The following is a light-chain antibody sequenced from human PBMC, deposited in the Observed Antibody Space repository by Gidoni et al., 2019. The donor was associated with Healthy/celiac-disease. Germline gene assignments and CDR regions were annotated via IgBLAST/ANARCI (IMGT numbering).Light chain of an antibody. CDR1: QSVSSN. Sequence: EIVMTQSPATLSVSPGERATLSCRASQSVSSNLAWYQQKPGQAPRLLIYGASTRATGLPARFSGSGSGTEFTLTISSLQSADFAVYYCQQYNNWPRPFGQGTKLEIK. CDR3: QQYNNWPRP. V-gene: IGKV3-15*01. J-gene: IGKJ2*01. CDR2: GAS.